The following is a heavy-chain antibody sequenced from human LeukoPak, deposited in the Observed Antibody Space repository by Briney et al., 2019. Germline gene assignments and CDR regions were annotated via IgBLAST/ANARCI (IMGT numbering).Heavy chain of an antibody. CDR3: ARGTDHFDY. V-gene: IGHV4-31*03. J-gene: IGHJ4*02. CDR2: ISYTGIT. Sequence: SQTLSLTCTVSGGAINSGHFWNWLRQPPGKGLEYIGYISYTGITYHNPSLRSRVNMSLDTPKKQSSLKLASVTAADAATYYCARGTDHFDYWGQGSLVTVSS. D-gene: IGHD3-16*01. CDR1: GGAINSGHF.